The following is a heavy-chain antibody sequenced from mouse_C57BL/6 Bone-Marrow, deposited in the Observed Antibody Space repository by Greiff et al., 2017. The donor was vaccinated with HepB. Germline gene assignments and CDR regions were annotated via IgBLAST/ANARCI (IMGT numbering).Heavy chain of an antibody. Sequence: EVKLMESGGGLVQPGESLKLSCESNEYEFPSHDMSWVRKTPEKRLELVAAINSDGGSTYYPDTMERRFIISSDNTKKTLYLQRCRLRSEDTALYYCARQYYGRPYAMDYWGQGASATVTS. CDR1: EYEFPSHD. CDR3: ARQYYGRPYAMDY. D-gene: IGHD1-1*01. CDR2: INSDGGST. V-gene: IGHV5-2*01. J-gene: IGHJ4*01.